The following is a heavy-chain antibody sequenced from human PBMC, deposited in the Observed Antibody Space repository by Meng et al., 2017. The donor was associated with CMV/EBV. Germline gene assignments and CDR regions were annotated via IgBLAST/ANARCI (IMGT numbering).Heavy chain of an antibody. CDR1: RFTVSSYY. CDR3: ARDRY. CDR2: IYSGGST. J-gene: IGHJ4*02. V-gene: IGHV3-66*02. Sequence: GESLKISCAASRFTVSSYYMSWVRQAPGKGLEWVSVIYSGGSTYYADSVKGRFTTSRDNSKNTLYLQMNSLRAEDTAVYYCARDRYWGQGTLVTVSS.